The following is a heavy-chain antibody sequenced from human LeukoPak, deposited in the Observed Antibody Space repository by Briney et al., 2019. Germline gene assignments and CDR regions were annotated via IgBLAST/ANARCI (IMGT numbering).Heavy chain of an antibody. Sequence: GGSLRLSCAVSGFTLSIYSMNWVRQAPGKGVEWVSSISSSSSYIYYADSVKGRFTISRDNAKNSLYLQMISLRAEDTAVYYCARDGGFDAFDIWGQGTMVTVSS. CDR2: ISSSSSYI. V-gene: IGHV3-21*01. CDR1: GFTLSIYS. CDR3: ARDGGFDAFDI. J-gene: IGHJ3*02.